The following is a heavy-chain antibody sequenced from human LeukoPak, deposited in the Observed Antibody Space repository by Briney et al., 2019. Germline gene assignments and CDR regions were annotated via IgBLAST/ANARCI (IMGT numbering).Heavy chain of an antibody. CDR2: ISGSGGTP. D-gene: IGHD3-16*01. CDR3: AKGGDLITSFDY. J-gene: IGHJ4*02. CDR1: GFTVSSNY. V-gene: IGHV3-23*01. Sequence: VGSLRLSCAASGFTVSSNYMKWVRQAPGKGLVWVSTISGSGGTPHYADSVKGRFTISRDNSKNTLHLQMNSLRAEDTAVYYCAKGGDLITSFDYWGQGTLVTVSS.